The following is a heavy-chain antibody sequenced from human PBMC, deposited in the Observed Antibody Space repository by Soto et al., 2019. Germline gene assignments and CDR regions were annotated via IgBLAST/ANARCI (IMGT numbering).Heavy chain of an antibody. CDR2: ISGNGVTT. CDR3: AKGGPRDGYKDFDY. D-gene: IGHD5-12*01. Sequence: AGGSLRLSCAASGFSFSSYGMTWVRQAPGRGLEWVSDISGNGVTTHYADSVKGRFTISRDNSKNTLHLEMNSLRAEDTAVYYFAKGGPRDGYKDFDYWGQGTLVTVSS. V-gene: IGHV3-23*01. CDR1: GFSFSSYG. J-gene: IGHJ4*01.